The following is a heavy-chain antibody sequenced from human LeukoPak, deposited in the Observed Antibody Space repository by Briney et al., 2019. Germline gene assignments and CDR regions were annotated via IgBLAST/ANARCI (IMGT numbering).Heavy chain of an antibody. CDR1: GGSISSCSYY. CDR3: ARCVQHLPDY. D-gene: IGHD6-13*01. CDR2: IYYSGST. J-gene: IGHJ4*02. Sequence: SETVSLTCTVSGGSISSCSYYWGWIRQPPGKGLEWIGSIYYSGSTYYNPSLKSRVTISVDTSKNQFSLKLRSVTAADTAVYYCARCVQHLPDYWGQGTLVTVSS. V-gene: IGHV4-39*01.